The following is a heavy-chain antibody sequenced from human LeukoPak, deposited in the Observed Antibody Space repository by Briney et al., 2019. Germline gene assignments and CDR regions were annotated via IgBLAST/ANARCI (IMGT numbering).Heavy chain of an antibody. J-gene: IGHJ4*02. CDR1: GVTFSSYW. CDR2: IKQDGSEK. CDR3: ARQTGEMATTDGFDY. V-gene: IGHV3-7*01. D-gene: IGHD5-24*01. Sequence: PGGSLRLSCAASGVTFSSYWMSWVRQAPGKGLEWVANIKQDGSEKYYVDSVKGRFTISRDNAKNSLYLQMNSLRAEDTAVYYCARQTGEMATTDGFDYWGQGTLVTVSS.